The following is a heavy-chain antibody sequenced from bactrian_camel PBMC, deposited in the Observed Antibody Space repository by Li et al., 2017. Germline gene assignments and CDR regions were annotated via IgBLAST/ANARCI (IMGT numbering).Heavy chain of an antibody. D-gene: IGHD4*01. J-gene: IGHJ6*01. CDR1: GFDYNSYC. Sequence: VQLVESGGGSVEAGGSLTLSCVASGFDYNSYCMGWFRQVPGEDREGIAAIGSDGNTIYPSSMKGRFTISKDNTKNTLLLQMTSLKPEDTGMYYCAAETAMRYSDYVWDSDFRLWGQGTQVTVS. CDR2: IGSDGNT. CDR3: AAETAMRYSDYVWDSDFRL. V-gene: IGHV3S55*01.